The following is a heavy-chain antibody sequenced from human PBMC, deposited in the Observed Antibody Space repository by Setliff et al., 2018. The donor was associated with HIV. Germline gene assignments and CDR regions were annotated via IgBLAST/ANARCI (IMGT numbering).Heavy chain of an antibody. CDR2: ISYDGNYK. CDR1: GFTFSRYG. J-gene: IGHJ4*02. CDR3: ARAPSWQRQVDF. Sequence: GGSLRLSCAASGFTFSRYGMHWVRQAPGKGLEWVAVISYDGNYKYYSDSVKGRFTISRDNSKNTLYLQMDSLRPKDTAAYYCARAPSWQRQVDFWGQGTLVTVSS. V-gene: IGHV3-30*04. D-gene: IGHD6-25*01.